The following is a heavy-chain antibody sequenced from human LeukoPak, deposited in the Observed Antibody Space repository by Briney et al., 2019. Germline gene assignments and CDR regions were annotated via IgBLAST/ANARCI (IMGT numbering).Heavy chain of an antibody. D-gene: IGHD6-13*01. CDR1: GFTFSSYG. CDR3: ARDTGYSSSLVDY. J-gene: IGHJ4*02. Sequence: GGSLRLSCAASGFTFSSYGMHWVRQAPGKGLEWVAVIWYDESNKYYADSVKGRFTISRDNSKNTLYLQMNSLRAEDTAVYYCARDTGYSSSLVDYWGQGTLVTVSS. CDR2: IWYDESNK. V-gene: IGHV3-33*01.